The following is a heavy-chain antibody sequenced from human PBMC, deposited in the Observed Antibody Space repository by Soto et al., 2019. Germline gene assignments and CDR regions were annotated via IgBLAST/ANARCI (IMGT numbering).Heavy chain of an antibody. V-gene: IGHV4-59*08. CDR1: GGSISSYY. D-gene: IGHD5-12*01. Sequence: SSETLSLTCTVSGGSISSYYWSWMRQPPGKGLEWIAYIYYSGSTNYNPSLKSRVTISVDTSKNQFSLKLSSVTAADTAVYYCARHFLSSGYELWDFFAYWGRGTLVTVSA. CDR3: ARHFLSSGYELWDFFAY. CDR2: IYYSGST. J-gene: IGHJ4*02.